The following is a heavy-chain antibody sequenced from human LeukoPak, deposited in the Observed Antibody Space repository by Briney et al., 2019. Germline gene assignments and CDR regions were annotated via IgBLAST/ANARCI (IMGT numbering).Heavy chain of an antibody. V-gene: IGHV1-24*01. Sequence: ASVKVSCKASGYTFTGYYMHWVRQAPGKGLEWMGGFDPEDGETIYAQKFQGRVTMTEDTSTDTAYMELSSLRSEDTAVYYCVTDKFLGAFDIWGQGTMVTVSS. J-gene: IGHJ3*02. CDR2: FDPEDGET. CDR1: GYTFTGYY. D-gene: IGHD2-21*01. CDR3: VTDKFLGAFDI.